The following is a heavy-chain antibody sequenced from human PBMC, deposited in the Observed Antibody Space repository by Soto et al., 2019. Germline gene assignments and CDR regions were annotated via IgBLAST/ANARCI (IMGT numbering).Heavy chain of an antibody. CDR2: FYPGDSDT. D-gene: IGHD4-17*01. V-gene: IGHV5-51*01. Sequence: GESLRNSCKGSGYSFLSYCNRRLRQMPGKGLEWMGIFYPGDSDTRYSPSFQGQVTISADRSISTAYLQWSSLKPSDTAMYYCARQGNGAEGFDYWGQGTLVTVSS. J-gene: IGHJ4*02. CDR3: ARQGNGAEGFDY. CDR1: GYSFLSYC.